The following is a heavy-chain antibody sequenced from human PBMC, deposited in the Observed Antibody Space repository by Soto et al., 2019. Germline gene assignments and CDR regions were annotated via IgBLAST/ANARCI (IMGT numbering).Heavy chain of an antibody. Sequence: SVKVSCNASGGPFISYAISWVRRAPGQGLEWMGGIIPIFGTANYAQKFQGRVTITADESTSTAYMELSSLRSEDTAVYYCARERVLQYSSSSVWLEHWGQGTLVTVSS. J-gene: IGHJ5*02. V-gene: IGHV1-69*01. CDR2: IIPIFGTA. D-gene: IGHD6-6*01. CDR3: ARERVLQYSSSSVWLEH. CDR1: GGPFISYA.